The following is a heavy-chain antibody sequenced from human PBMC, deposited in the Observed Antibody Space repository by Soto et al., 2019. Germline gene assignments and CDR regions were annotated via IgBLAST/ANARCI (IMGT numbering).Heavy chain of an antibody. J-gene: IGHJ4*02. V-gene: IGHV3-64*01. D-gene: IGHD5-12*01. CDR2: ISSHGGST. CDR1: GFTFSSYA. Sequence: EVQLVESGGGLVQPGGSLRLSCAASGFTFSSYAMHWVRQAPGKGLEYVSAISSHGGSTYYANSVKGRFTISRDNSKNTLYLQMGSLRAADMAVYYCARDSRYSGYDYWGQGTPVTVSS. CDR3: ARDSRYSGYDY.